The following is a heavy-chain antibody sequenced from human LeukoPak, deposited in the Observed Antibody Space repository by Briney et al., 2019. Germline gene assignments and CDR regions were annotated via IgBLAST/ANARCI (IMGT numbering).Heavy chain of an antibody. V-gene: IGHV4-4*09. Sequence: SETLSLTCTVSGGSISSYYWSWIRQPPGKGLEWIGYIYTSGSTNYNPSLKSRVTISVDTSKNQFSLKLSSVTAADTAVYFCARGSDYDASLDSWGQGTLVTVSS. CDR3: ARGSDYDASLDS. D-gene: IGHD5-12*01. J-gene: IGHJ4*02. CDR2: IYTSGST. CDR1: GGSISSYY.